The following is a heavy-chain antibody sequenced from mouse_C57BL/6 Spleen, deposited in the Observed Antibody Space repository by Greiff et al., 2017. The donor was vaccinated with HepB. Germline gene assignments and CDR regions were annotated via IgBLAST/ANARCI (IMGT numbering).Heavy chain of an antibody. D-gene: IGHD4-1*02. CDR3: ARQGSTGTWFAY. V-gene: IGHV5-6*02. CDR2: ISSGGSYT. J-gene: IGHJ3*01. Sequence: DVMLVESGGDLVKPGGSLKLSCAASGFTFSSYGMSWVRQTPDKRLEWVATISSGGSYTYYPDSVKGRFTISRDNAKNTLYLQMSSLKSEDTAMYYCARQGSTGTWFAYWGQGTLVTVSA. CDR1: GFTFSSYG.